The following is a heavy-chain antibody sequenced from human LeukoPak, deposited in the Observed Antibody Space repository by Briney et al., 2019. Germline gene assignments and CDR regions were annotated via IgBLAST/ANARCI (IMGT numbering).Heavy chain of an antibody. CDR2: ISWNSGSI. Sequence: GGSLRLSCAASGFTFDDYAMHWVRQAPGKGLEGVSGISWNSGSIGYADSVKGRFTISRDNAKNSLYLQMNSLRAEDTALYYCAKDQGCSSTSCYNASDIWGQGTMVTVSS. CDR3: AKDQGCSSTSCYNASDI. D-gene: IGHD2-2*02. J-gene: IGHJ3*02. CDR1: GFTFDDYA. V-gene: IGHV3-9*01.